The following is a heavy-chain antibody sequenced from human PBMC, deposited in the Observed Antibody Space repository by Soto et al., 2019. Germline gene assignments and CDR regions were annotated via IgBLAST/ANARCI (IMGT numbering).Heavy chain of an antibody. D-gene: IGHD2-15*01. Sequence: PSETLSLTCTVSGDSISTNSYSWGWIRQPPGQGLEWIGLFYYSGSTHYNPSLKSRLTVSVDTSKNQFSLKVSSVTAADTAVYYCARARGARYFDYWGQGTLVTVSS. CDR1: GDSISTNSYS. CDR3: ARARGARYFDY. V-gene: IGHV4-39*01. J-gene: IGHJ4*02. CDR2: FYYSGST.